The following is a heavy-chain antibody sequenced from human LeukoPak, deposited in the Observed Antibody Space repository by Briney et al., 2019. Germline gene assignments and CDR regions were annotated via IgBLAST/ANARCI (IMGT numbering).Heavy chain of an antibody. D-gene: IGHD2-15*01. Sequence: KSSETLSLTCTVSGGSISSYYWSWIRQPPGKGLGWIGYIYYSGSTNYNPSLKSRVTISVDTSKNQFSLKLSSVTAADTAVYYCARFSGSGPPRYFDLWGRGTLVTVSS. V-gene: IGHV4-59*01. CDR3: ARFSGSGPPRYFDL. J-gene: IGHJ2*01. CDR1: GGSISSYY. CDR2: IYYSGST.